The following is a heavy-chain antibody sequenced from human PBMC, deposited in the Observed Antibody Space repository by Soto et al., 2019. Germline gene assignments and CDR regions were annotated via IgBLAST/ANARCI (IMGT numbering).Heavy chain of an antibody. Sequence: QVQLVESGGGVVQPGTSLRLSCVGSGFTFRSYVIHWVRQAPGKGREWVALTSYDGSNKDYGDSVKGRFTISRDNSKNTGDLQIDSLRREDTALYSCARWGTTGGLDVWGQGTRVAVSS. CDR3: ARWGTTGGLDV. V-gene: IGHV3-33*05. D-gene: IGHD3-16*01. CDR1: GFTFRSYV. CDR2: TSYDGSNK. J-gene: IGHJ1*01.